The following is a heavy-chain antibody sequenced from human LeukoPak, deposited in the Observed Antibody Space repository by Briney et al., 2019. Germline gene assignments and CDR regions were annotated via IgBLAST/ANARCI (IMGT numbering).Heavy chain of an antibody. CDR1: GFIFSTYF. CDR3: ARDGYSFGHDFDY. D-gene: IGHD5-18*01. CDR2: INSDGSST. J-gene: IGHJ4*02. V-gene: IGHV3-74*01. Sequence: GGSLRLSCAASGFIFSTYFMHWVRQAPGEGLVWVSRINSDGSSTRYADSVKGRFTISRDNAKNTLYLQMNSLRAEDTAVYYCARDGYSFGHDFDYWGQGTLVTVSS.